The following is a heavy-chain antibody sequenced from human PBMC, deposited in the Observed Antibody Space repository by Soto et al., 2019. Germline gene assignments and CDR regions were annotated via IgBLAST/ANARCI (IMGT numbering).Heavy chain of an antibody. V-gene: IGHV5-51*01. CDR3: ARARPDSEGSSLGRRLDV. Sequence: GESLKISCQTSGYTFTNYWIGWVRQMPGGGLEWLGLIFPRDFDVRYSPSFEGQVTISADRSTATAFLQWRSLEASDSALYYCARARPDSEGSSLGRRLDVWGQGTTVTVSS. D-gene: IGHD3-10*01. CDR1: GYTFTNYW. CDR2: IFPRDFDV. J-gene: IGHJ6*02.